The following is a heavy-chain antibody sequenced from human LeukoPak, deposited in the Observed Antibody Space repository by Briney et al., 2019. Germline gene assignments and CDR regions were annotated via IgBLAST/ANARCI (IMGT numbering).Heavy chain of an antibody. D-gene: IGHD5-24*01. CDR3: AILRGMATTDY. Sequence: SETLSLTCTVSSGSIRNSNYYWGWIRQPPGKGLEWIGSIFYDGSSDYNPSLKSRVTISVDKSKNQFSLKLSSVTAADTAVYYCAILRGMATTDYWGQGTLVTVSS. J-gene: IGHJ4*02. V-gene: IGHV4-39*07. CDR2: IFYDGSS. CDR1: SGSIRNSNYY.